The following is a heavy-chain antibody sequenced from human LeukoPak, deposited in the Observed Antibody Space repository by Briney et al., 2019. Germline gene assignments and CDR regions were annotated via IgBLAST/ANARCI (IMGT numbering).Heavy chain of an antibody. CDR1: GGTFSSYA. J-gene: IGHJ6*02. V-gene: IGHV1-69*13. CDR3: ARAYYDFWSGYSNRYCYYGMDV. Sequence: SVKVSCKASGGTFSSYAISWVRQAPGQGLEWMGGIIPIFGTANYAQKFQGRVTITADESTSTAYMELSSLRSEDTAVYYCARAYYDFWSGYSNRYCYYGMDVWGQGTTVTVSS. CDR2: IIPIFGTA. D-gene: IGHD3-3*01.